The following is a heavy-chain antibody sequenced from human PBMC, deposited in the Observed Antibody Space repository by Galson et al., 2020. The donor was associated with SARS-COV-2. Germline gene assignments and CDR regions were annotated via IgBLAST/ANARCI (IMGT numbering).Heavy chain of an antibody. D-gene: IGHD4-17*01. CDR2: IKSKTDGGTT. CDR1: GFTFSNAR. J-gene: IGHJ4*02. V-gene: IGHV3-15*01. CDR3: TTDLHDYGDLDY. Sequence: GGSLRLSCAASGFTFSNARMSWVRQAPGKGLEWVGRIKSKTDGGTTDYAAPVKGRFTISRDDSIHTLYLQMNSLKTEDTAVYYCTTDLHDYGDLDYWGQGTLVTVSS.